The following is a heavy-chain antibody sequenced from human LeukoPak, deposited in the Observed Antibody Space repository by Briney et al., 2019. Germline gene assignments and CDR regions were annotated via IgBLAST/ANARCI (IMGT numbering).Heavy chain of an antibody. CDR2: IYSDGNT. J-gene: IGHJ5*02. V-gene: IGHV3-53*01. CDR3: AGDTHSSSWYDH. CDR1: GFTVSSIY. Sequence: PGGPLRLSCAVSGFTVSSIYMTWVRQAPGKGLEWVSSIYSDGNTYYADSVKGRFTLSRDSSRNTLYLQMNDLRVEDTAVYYCAGDTHSSSWYDHWGQGTLVTVSS. D-gene: IGHD6-19*01.